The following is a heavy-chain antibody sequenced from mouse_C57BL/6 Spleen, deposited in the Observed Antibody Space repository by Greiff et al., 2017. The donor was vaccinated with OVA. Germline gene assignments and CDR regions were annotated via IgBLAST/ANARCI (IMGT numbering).Heavy chain of an antibody. CDR2: IDPSDSYT. CDR1: GYTFTSYW. V-gene: IGHV1-50*01. J-gene: IGHJ1*03. D-gene: IGHD1-1*01. CDR3: ARRGYYGSSYDSNWYFDV. Sequence: VQLQQPGAELVKPGASVKLSCKASGYTFTSYWMQWVKQRPGQGLEWIGEIDPSDSYTNYNQKFKGKATLTVDTSSSTAYMQLSSLTSEDSAVYYCARRGYYGSSYDSNWYFDVWGTGTTVTVSS.